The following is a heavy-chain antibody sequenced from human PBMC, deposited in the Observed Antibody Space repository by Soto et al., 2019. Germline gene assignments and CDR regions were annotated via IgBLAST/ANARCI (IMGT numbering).Heavy chain of an antibody. D-gene: IGHD6-6*01. CDR3: ARDWSSRHPQYFDY. V-gene: IGHV3-33*01. CDR1: GFSFSSHG. Sequence: QVQLVESGGGVVQPGRSLRLSCAASGFSFSSHGMHWVRQAPGKGLDWVSVIWNDGSNKYYADSVKGRFTISRDNSKNTLYLQINSLRVDDTAVYYCARDWSSRHPQYFDYWGQGTLVTVSS. J-gene: IGHJ4*02. CDR2: IWNDGSNK.